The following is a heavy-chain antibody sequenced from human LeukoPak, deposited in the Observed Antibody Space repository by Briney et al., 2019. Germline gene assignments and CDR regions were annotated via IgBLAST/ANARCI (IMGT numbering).Heavy chain of an antibody. CDR3: ARGLAVAGVTFDF. J-gene: IGHJ4*02. Sequence: ALVKLSCKASRSPFSRYYMLWVSQAPGHGLEWMGWINPNSGGTNYAQKFQGRVTMTRDTSISTAYMELSRLRSDDTAVFYCARGLAVAGVTFDFWGQGTLVTVSS. CDR1: RSPFSRYY. CDR2: INPNSGGT. V-gene: IGHV1-2*02. D-gene: IGHD6-19*01.